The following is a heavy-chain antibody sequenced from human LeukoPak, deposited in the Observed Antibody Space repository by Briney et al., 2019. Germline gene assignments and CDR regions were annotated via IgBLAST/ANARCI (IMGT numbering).Heavy chain of an antibody. D-gene: IGHD2-2*01. Sequence: SETLSLTCTVSGGSISSGSYYWSWIRQPAGKGLEWIGSIYYSGSTYYNPSLKSRVTISVDTSKNQFSLKLSSVTAADTAMYYCARHLSVVVVPAAGAWFDPWGQGTLVTVSS. CDR3: ARHLSVVVVPAAGAWFDP. V-gene: IGHV4-39*01. CDR2: IYYSGST. J-gene: IGHJ5*02. CDR1: GGSISSGSYY.